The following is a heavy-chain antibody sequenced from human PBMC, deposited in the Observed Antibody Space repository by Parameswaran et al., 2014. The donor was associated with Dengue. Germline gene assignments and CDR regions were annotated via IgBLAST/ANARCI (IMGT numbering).Heavy chain of an antibody. J-gene: IGHJ6*02. V-gene: IGHV3-53*01. CDR2: IYSGGST. D-gene: IGHD1-26*01. CDR1: GFTVSSNY. Sequence: GGSLETLLCSSGFTVSSNYMSWVRQAPGKGLEWVSVIYSGGSTYYADSVKGRFTISRDNSKNTLYLQMNSLRAEDTAVYYCARDRLPYSGSYYRDYYYYGMDVWGQGTTVTVSS. CDR3: ARDRLPYSGSYYRDYYYYGMDV.